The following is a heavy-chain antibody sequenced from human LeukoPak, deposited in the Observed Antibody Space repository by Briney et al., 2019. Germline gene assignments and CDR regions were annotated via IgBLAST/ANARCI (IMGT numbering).Heavy chain of an antibody. V-gene: IGHV4-34*01. J-gene: IGHJ2*01. CDR2: INHSGST. CDR1: GGSFSGYY. D-gene: IGHD3-22*01. Sequence: SETLSLTCAVYGGSFSGYYWSWIRQPPGKGLEWIGEINHSGSTNYNPSLKSRVTISVDTSKNQFSLKLSSVTAADTAVYYCARSETYYYDSSGYWSGWYFDLWGRGTLVTVSS. CDR3: ARSETYYYDSSGYWSGWYFDL.